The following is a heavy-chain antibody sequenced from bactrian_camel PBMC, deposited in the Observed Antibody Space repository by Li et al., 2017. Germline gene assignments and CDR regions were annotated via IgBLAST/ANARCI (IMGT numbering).Heavy chain of an antibody. Sequence: HVQLVESGGGSVQAGGSVRLSCAASGRMTSNYCMAWFRQRPGKVPEAVATLDSSGGSRSADSVKGRVTISQDNAKNTLYLQMNSLKPEDTAVYFCATGCTAIRRGPTRPERYTNWGQWTQVTVS. J-gene: IGHJ4*01. CDR2: LDSSGGS. CDR3: ATGCTAIRRGPTRPERYTN. V-gene: IGHV3S53*01. D-gene: IGHD5*01. CDR1: GRMTSNYC.